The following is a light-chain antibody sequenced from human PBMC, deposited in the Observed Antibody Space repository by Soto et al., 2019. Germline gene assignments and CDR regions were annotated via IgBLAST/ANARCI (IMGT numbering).Light chain of an antibody. CDR2: SAS. J-gene: IGKJ5*01. Sequence: DTQMTQSPSSLSTSIGDRVTITCRASQRINIYLNWYRQKPGKAPELLIYSASNLQSGVPSRFSGSGSGTDFTLTISGLQSEDFATYYCQQSFSTPTFGQGTRLESK. CDR3: QQSFSTPT. CDR1: QRINIY. V-gene: IGKV1-39*01.